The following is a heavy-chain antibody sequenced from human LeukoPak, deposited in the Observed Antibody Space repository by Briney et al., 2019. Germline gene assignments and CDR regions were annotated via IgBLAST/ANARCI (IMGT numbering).Heavy chain of an antibody. J-gene: IGHJ4*02. CDR2: IKSNDVGGTS. V-gene: IGHV3-15*01. CDR1: GFTFSDKW. CDR3: TTTQYSDSSLRY. Sequence: GSLRLSCAASGFTFSDKWMAWVRQAPGRGLEWVARIKSNDVGGTSANAAPVEGRFTISRDDSKNTLYLQMNSLKTEDTAVYYCTTTQYSDSSLRYWGQGTPVTVSS. D-gene: IGHD1-26*01.